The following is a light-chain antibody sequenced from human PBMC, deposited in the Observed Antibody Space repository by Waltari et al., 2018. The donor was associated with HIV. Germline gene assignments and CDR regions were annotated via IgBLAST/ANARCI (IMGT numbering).Light chain of an antibody. V-gene: IGLV1-47*01. Sequence: QSVLTQPPSASGTPGQRVTISCSGSSANIGSNYVYWYQQLPGTAPKLLIYRNHQRRSGGPERFSGSKSGTSAGLAVSGRRSDGEADYYCAAWDDGLGGVVFGGGTKLTVL. CDR2: RNH. CDR1: SANIGSNY. CDR3: AAWDDGLGGVV. J-gene: IGLJ2*01.